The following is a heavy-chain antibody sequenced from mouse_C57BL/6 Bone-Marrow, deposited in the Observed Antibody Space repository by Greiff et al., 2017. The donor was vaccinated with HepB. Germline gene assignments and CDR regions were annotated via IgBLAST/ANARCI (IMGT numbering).Heavy chain of an antibody. CDR2: IRSKSNNYAT. V-gene: IGHV10-1*01. CDR1: GFSLNTYA. D-gene: IGHD4-1*01. CDR3: VRGWDDAMDY. Sequence: VQLKESGGGLVQPKGSLKLSCAASGFSLNTYAMNWVRQAPGKGLEWVARIRSKSNNYATYYADSVKDRFTISRDDSESMLYLQMNNLKTEDTAMYYCVRGWDDAMDYWGQGTSVTVSS. J-gene: IGHJ4*01.